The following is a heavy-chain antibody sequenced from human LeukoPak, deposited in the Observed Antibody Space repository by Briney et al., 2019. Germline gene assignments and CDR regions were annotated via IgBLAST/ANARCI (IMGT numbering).Heavy chain of an antibody. CDR2: IYYSGST. CDR3: ARRTYCANGVCYSSWFDP. D-gene: IGHD2-8*01. V-gene: IGHV4-39*01. CDR1: GGSISSSSYY. Sequence: SKTLSLTCTVSGGSISSSSYYWGWIRQPPGKGLEWIGSIYYSGSTYYNPSLKSRVIISVDTSKNEFSLKLSSVTAADTAVYYCARRTYCANGVCYSSWFDPWGQGTLVTVSS. J-gene: IGHJ5*02.